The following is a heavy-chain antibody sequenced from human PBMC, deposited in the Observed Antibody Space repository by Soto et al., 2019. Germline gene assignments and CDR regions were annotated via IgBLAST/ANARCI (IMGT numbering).Heavy chain of an antibody. Sequence: QITLKESGPTLVKPTQTLTVTCTFSGFSLNTTGVGVGWIRQPPGKALEWLALIYWNDDKRYSPSLKSRLTIPKDTTRNQVVLTMTHIDPVDTATYYCAHMDYATIFGVVIPFYYGMDVWGQGTTVTVSS. CDR3: AHMDYATIFGVVIPFYYGMDV. D-gene: IGHD3-3*01. CDR1: GFSLNTTGVG. J-gene: IGHJ6*02. V-gene: IGHV2-5*01. CDR2: IYWNDDK.